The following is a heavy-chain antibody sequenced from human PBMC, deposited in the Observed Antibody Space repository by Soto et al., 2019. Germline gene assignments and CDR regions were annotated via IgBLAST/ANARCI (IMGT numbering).Heavy chain of an antibody. D-gene: IGHD6-19*01. CDR3: ARGNKQWLVLSKNDAFDI. V-gene: IGHV4-34*01. Sequence: PSETLSLTCAVYGGCFSGYYWSWIRQPPGKGLEWIGEINHSGSTNYNPSLKSRVTISVDTSKNQFSLKLSSVTAADTAVYYCARGNKQWLVLSKNDAFDIWGQGTMVTVSS. CDR2: INHSGST. CDR1: GGCFSGYY. J-gene: IGHJ3*02.